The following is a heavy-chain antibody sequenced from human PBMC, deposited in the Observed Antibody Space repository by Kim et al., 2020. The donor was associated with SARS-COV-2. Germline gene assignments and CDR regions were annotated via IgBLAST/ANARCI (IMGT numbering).Heavy chain of an antibody. CDR1: GGSISSSSYY. J-gene: IGHJ4*01. D-gene: IGHD6-13*01. CDR2: IYYSGST. CDR3: ARLALSIAAAEVFY. V-gene: IGHV4-39*01. Sequence: SETLSLTCTVSGGSISSSSYYWGWIRQPPGKGLEWIGSIYYSGSTYYNPSLKSRVTISVDTSKNQFSLKLSSVTAADTAVYYCARLALSIAAAEVFYWG.